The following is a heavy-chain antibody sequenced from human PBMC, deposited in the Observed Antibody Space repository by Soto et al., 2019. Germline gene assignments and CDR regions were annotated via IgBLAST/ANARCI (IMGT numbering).Heavy chain of an antibody. CDR2: INPLSGST. CDR3: ARGTWDSSGWYTFPFDY. CDR1: GYTFTSYY. D-gene: IGHD6-19*01. Sequence: GASVKVSCKASGYTFTSYYIHWVRQAPGQGLEWMGIINPLSGSTAYAQKFQGRVTLTRDTSTSTVSMELNSLRSEDTAVYYCARGTWDSSGWYTFPFDYWGQGTVVTVSS. J-gene: IGHJ4*02. V-gene: IGHV1-46*01.